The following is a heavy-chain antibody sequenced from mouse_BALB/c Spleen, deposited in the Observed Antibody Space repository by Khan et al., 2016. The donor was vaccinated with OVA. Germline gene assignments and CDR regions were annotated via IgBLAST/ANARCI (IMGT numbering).Heavy chain of an antibody. Sequence: EVQLQESGPGLVKPSQSLSLTSTVTGYSITSDYAWNWLRQFPGNKLEWMGYISYSGSTNYNPALKSRISITRDTSKNQFFLQLNSVTTEDTATYYCARDGSRYNYAMDYWGQGTSVTVSS. J-gene: IGHJ4*01. V-gene: IGHV3-2*02. CDR3: ARDGSRYNYAMDY. CDR1: GYSITSDYA. D-gene: IGHD2-3*01. CDR2: ISYSGST.